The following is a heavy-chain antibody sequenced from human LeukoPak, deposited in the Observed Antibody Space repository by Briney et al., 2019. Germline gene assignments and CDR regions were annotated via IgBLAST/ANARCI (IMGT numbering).Heavy chain of an antibody. J-gene: IGHJ5*01. CDR2: ISGSGGST. V-gene: IGHV3-23*01. CDR1: GFTFSNYA. CDR3: AKEGSSGSYYDS. D-gene: IGHD3-10*01. Sequence: GGSLRLSCAASGFTFSNYAMRWVRQAPGKGLEWVSGISGSGGSTYYADSVKGRFTISRDNSKTTLYVQMNSLRAEDTAVYYCAKEGSSGSYYDSWGQGTLVTVSS.